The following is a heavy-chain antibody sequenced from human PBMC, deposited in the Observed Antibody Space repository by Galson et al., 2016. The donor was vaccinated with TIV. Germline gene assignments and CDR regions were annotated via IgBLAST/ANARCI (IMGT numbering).Heavy chain of an antibody. CDR3: LKAMDV. J-gene: IGHJ6*02. V-gene: IGHV3-7*01. CDR2: INQDGSKS. CDR1: GFTFSNYW. Sequence: SLRLSCAASGFTFSNYWMHWVRQAPGKGLEWVANINQDGSKSYYADYVKGRFTISRDNARNSLFLQMNNLRAEDTALYYCLKAMDVWGQGTTVTVSS.